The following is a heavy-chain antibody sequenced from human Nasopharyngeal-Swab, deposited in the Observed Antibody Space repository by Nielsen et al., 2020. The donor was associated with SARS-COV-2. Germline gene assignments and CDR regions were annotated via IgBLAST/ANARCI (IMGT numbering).Heavy chain of an antibody. Sequence: ASVKVSCKASGYTFTSYDINWVRQATGQGLEWMGWMNPNSGNTGYAQKFQGRVTMTRNNSISTAYMELSSLRSEDTAVYYCARDIVVVVAATPYYYYGMDVWGQGTTVTVSS. CDR3: ARDIVVVVAATPYYYYGMDV. J-gene: IGHJ6*02. CDR2: MNPNSGNT. V-gene: IGHV1-8*01. D-gene: IGHD2-15*01. CDR1: GYTFTSYD.